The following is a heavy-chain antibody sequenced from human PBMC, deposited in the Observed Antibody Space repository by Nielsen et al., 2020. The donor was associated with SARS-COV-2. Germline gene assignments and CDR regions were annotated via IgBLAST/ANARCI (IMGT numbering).Heavy chain of an antibody. J-gene: IGHJ6*02. D-gene: IGHD2-2*01. CDR2: ISWNSGSI. Sequence: SLKISCAASGFTFDDYAMHWVRQAPGKGLEWVSGISWNSGSIGYADSVKGRFTISRDNAKNSLYLQMNSLRAEDTALYYCATLPHCSSTSCYSYYYGMDVWGQGTTVIVSS. V-gene: IGHV3-9*01. CDR1: GFTFDDYA. CDR3: ATLPHCSSTSCYSYYYGMDV.